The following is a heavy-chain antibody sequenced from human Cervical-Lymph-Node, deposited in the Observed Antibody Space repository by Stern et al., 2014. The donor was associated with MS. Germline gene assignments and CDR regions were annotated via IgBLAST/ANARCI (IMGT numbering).Heavy chain of an antibody. J-gene: IGHJ4*02. CDR2: IGISTYYI. Sequence: EVQLVESGGGLVKPGGSLRLSCAASGFTFSNFGMSWVRQAPGQGLEWVSTIGISTYYIDYVDSVKGRFTVSRDNAKNSLYLQMNSLKVEDTALYYCATLVPTAISGRPWDYWGKGTLVTVSS. V-gene: IGHV3-21*01. D-gene: IGHD2-2*01. CDR1: GFTFSNFG. CDR3: ATLVPTAISGRPWDY.